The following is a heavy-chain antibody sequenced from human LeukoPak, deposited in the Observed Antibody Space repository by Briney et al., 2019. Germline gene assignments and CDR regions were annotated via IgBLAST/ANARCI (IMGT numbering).Heavy chain of an antibody. D-gene: IGHD6-13*01. J-gene: IGHJ4*02. CDR2: ISGSGGST. V-gene: IGHV3-23*01. CDR1: GFTFSHHG. CDR3: AKDSSSWYYFDY. Sequence: GGSLRLSCAASGFTFSHHGMHWVRQAPGKGLEWVSAISGSGGSTYYADSVKGRFTISRDNSKNTLYLQMNSLRAEDTAVYYCAKDSSSWYYFDYWGQGTLVTVSS.